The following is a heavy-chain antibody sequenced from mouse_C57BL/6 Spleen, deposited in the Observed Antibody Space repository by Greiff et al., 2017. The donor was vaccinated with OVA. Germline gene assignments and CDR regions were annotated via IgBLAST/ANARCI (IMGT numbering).Heavy chain of an antibody. CDR1: GYTFTSYW. D-gene: IGHD1-1*01. V-gene: IGHV1-64*01. J-gene: IGHJ1*03. CDR3: ARTPLYYGSSPWYFDV. CDR2: IHPNSGST. Sequence: VKLMESGAELVKPGASVKLSCKASGYTFTSYWMHWVKQRPGQGLEWIGMIHPNSGSTNYNEKFKSKATLTVDKSSSTAYMQLSSLTSEDSAVYYCARTPLYYGSSPWYFDVWGTGTTVTVSS.